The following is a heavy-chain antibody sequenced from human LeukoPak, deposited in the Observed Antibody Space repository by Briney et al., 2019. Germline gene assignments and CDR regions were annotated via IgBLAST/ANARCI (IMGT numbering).Heavy chain of an antibody. D-gene: IGHD5-24*01. CDR2: INSDGSST. Sequence: GGSLRLSCVASGFTFSSYWMNWVRHAPGKGLVWVSHINSDGSSTTYADSVKGRFTISRDNAKNTLYLQMNSPRAEDTAVYYCARDGLAAITFDYWGQGILVTVSS. CDR3: ARDGLAAITFDY. V-gene: IGHV3-74*01. J-gene: IGHJ4*02. CDR1: GFTFSSYW.